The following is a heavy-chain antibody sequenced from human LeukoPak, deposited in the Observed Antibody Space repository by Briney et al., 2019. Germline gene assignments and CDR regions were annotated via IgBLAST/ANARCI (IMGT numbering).Heavy chain of an antibody. CDR3: ARDRGYCSGGSCPLDY. V-gene: IGHV3-30-3*01. D-gene: IGHD2-15*01. CDR2: ISYDGSIK. Sequence: GGSLRLSCAASGFTFTNYAIHWVRQAPGKGLEWVALISYDGSIKYYADSVKGRFTISRDNSKNTLYLQMNSLRAEDRAVYYCARDRGYCSGGSCPLDYWGQGTLVTVSS. CDR1: GFTFTNYA. J-gene: IGHJ4*02.